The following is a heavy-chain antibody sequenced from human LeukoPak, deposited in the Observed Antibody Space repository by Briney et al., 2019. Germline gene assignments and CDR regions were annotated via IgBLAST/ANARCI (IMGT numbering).Heavy chain of an antibody. D-gene: IGHD3-10*01. CDR1: GYTFTSYG. CDR2: ISAYNGNT. Sequence: ASVKVSCKASGYTFTSYGISWVRQAPGQGLEWMVWISAYNGNTNYAQKLQGRVTMTTDTSTSTAYMELRSLRSDDTAVYYCARDIRITMVRGVIIMGYWGQGTLVTVSS. J-gene: IGHJ4*02. CDR3: ARDIRITMVRGVIIMGY. V-gene: IGHV1-18*01.